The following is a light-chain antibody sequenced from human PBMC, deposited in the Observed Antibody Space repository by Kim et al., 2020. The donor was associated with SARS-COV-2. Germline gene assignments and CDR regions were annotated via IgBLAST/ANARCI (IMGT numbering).Light chain of an antibody. CDR2: EVD. V-gene: IGLV2-8*01. CDR1: SSDVGGYNY. Sequence: PGQSVTISCTGTSSDVGGYNYVSWYQQHPGKAPKLIIYEVDKRPSGVPDRFSGSKSGNTASLTVSGLQPEDEADYYCDSYAGNSNVFGTGTKVTVL. CDR3: DSYAGNSNV. J-gene: IGLJ1*01.